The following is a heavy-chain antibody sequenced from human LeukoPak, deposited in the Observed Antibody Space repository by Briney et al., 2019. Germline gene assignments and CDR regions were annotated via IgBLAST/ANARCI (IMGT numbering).Heavy chain of an antibody. V-gene: IGHV3-74*01. CDR2: INTDGSST. J-gene: IGHJ4*02. D-gene: IGHD5-18*01. CDR1: GFTFSNYW. CDR3: ASTTMAIPGDY. Sequence: GESLRLSCEASGFTFSNYWMHWVRQAPGKGLVWVSRINTDGSSTNYADSVKGRFTISRDNAKNTLYLQMNSLRGEDTAVYYCASTTMAIPGDYWGQGTLVTVSS.